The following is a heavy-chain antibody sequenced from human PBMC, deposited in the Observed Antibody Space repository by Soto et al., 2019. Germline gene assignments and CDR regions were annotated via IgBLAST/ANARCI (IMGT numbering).Heavy chain of an antibody. CDR2: AHHSGRT. J-gene: IGHJ4*02. CDR3: ARSEATVLDN. D-gene: IGHD4-17*01. CDR1: GGSMSSSNW. V-gene: IGHV4-4*02. Sequence: QVQLQESGPGLVKPSGTLSLTCTVSGGSMSSSNWWNWVRQPPGKGLEWIGEAHHSGRTDYNPSLKSRVTISVDKSKNHFSLKLSSVTAADTAVYYCARSEATVLDNWGQGTLVTVSS.